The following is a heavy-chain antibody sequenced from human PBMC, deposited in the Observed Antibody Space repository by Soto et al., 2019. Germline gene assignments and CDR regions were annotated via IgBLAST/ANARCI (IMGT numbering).Heavy chain of an antibody. CDR3: ARDLTMIVVVTAGY. Sequence: ASVKVSCKASGYTFTSYGISWVRQAPGQGLEWMGWISAYNGNTNYAQKLQGRVTMTTDTSTSTAYMELRSLRSDDTAVYYCARDLTMIVVVTAGYWGQGTLVTVSS. J-gene: IGHJ4*02. D-gene: IGHD3-22*01. CDR2: ISAYNGNT. V-gene: IGHV1-18*01. CDR1: GYTFTSYG.